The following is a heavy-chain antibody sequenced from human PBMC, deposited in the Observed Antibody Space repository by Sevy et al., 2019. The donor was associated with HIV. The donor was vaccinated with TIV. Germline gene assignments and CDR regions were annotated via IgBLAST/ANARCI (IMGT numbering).Heavy chain of an antibody. CDR2: IDWDDDK. V-gene: IGHV2-70*01. Sequence: SGPTLVNPTQTLTLTCTFSGFSLSTSGMCVSWIRQPPGKALEWLALIDWDDDKYYSTSLKTRLTISKDTSKIQVVLTMTNMDPVDTATYYCARIIGDYEGYGAFDIWGQGTMVTVSS. CDR1: GFSLSTSGMC. D-gene: IGHD4-17*01. CDR3: ARIIGDYEGYGAFDI. J-gene: IGHJ3*02.